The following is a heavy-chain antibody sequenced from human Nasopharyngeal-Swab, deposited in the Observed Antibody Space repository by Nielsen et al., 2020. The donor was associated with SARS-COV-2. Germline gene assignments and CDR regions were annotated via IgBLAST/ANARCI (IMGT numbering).Heavy chain of an antibody. D-gene: IGHD6-13*01. J-gene: IGHJ6*02. V-gene: IGHV4-59*13. CDR3: AGERAAGNYYGMDV. CDR1: GGSISSYY. CDR2: IYYSGST. Sequence: SETLSLTCTVSGGSISSYYWSWIRQPPGKGLEWIGYIYYSGSTNYNPSLKSRVTISVDTSKNQFSLKLSSVTAADTAVYYCAGERAAGNYYGMDVWGQGTTVTVSS.